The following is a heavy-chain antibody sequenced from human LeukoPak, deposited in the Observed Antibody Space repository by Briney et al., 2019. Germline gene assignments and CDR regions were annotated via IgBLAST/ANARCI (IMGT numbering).Heavy chain of an antibody. J-gene: IGHJ4*02. CDR1: GFTSSSYA. CDR2: ISGSSSTM. V-gene: IGHV3-48*01. D-gene: IGHD6-19*01. CDR3: ARDFRSSGTSFDY. Sequence: GGSLRLSCAASGFTSSSYALNWVRQAPGKGLEWVSYISGSSSTMYYADSVKGRFTISRDNAKSSLYLQMHSLRAEDTAVYYCARDFRSSGTSFDYWGQGTLVTVSS.